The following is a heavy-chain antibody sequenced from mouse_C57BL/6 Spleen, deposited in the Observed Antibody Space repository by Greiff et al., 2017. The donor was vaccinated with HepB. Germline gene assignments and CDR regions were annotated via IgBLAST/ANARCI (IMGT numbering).Heavy chain of an antibody. CDR1: GYTFTSYW. CDR3: ARLGDDDAMDY. V-gene: IGHV1-69*01. J-gene: IGHJ4*01. D-gene: IGHD2-12*01. Sequence: VQLQQPGAELVMPGASVKLSCKASGYTFTSYWMHWVKQRPGQGLEWIGEIDPSDSYTNYNQKFKGKSTLTVDKSSSTAYMQLSSLTSEDSAVYYCARLGDDDAMDYWGQGTSVTVSS. CDR2: IDPSDSYT.